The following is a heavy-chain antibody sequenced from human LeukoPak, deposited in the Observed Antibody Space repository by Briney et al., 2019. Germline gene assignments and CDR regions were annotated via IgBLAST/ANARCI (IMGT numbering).Heavy chain of an antibody. J-gene: IGHJ5*02. CDR1: GFTVSSNY. Sequence: GGSLRLSCAASGFTVSSNYMSWVRQAPGKGLEWVSVIYSGGSTYYADSVKGRFTISRDNSKNTLYLQMSSLRAEDTAVYYCARGGAIFLNWFDPWGQGTLVTVSS. D-gene: IGHD3-3*02. CDR2: IYSGGST. V-gene: IGHV3-53*01. CDR3: ARGGAIFLNWFDP.